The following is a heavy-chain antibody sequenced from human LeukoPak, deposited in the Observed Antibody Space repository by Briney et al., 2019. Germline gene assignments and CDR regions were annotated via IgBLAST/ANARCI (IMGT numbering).Heavy chain of an antibody. Sequence: SETLSLTCAVYGGSFSGYYWSWIRQPPGKGLEWIGEINHSGSTNYNPSLKSRVTISVDTSKNQFSLKLSSVTAADTAVYYCARGLTMIVTYFDYWGQGTLVTVSS. V-gene: IGHV4-34*01. J-gene: IGHJ4*02. D-gene: IGHD3-22*01. CDR3: ARGLTMIVTYFDY. CDR2: INHSGST. CDR1: GGSFSGYY.